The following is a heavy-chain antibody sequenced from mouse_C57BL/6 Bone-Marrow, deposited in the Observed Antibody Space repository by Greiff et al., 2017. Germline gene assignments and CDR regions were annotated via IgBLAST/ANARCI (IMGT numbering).Heavy chain of an antibody. V-gene: IGHV5-4*01. CDR1: GFTFSSYA. CDR3: AREASWFAY. J-gene: IGHJ3*01. Sequence: EVHLVESGGGLVKPGGSLILSCAASGFTFSSYAMSWVRQTPEKRLEWVATISDGGSYTYYPDNVKGRFTISRDNAKNNLYLQMSHLKSEDTAMYYCAREASWFAYWGQGTLVTVSA. CDR2: ISDGGSYT.